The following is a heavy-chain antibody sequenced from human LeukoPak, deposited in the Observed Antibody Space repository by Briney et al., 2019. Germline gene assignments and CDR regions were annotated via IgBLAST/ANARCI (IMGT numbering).Heavy chain of an antibody. CDR3: ARMDPNYYYYGMDV. Sequence: GGSLRLSCAASGFSFGTYWMSWVRQAPGKGLEWVANIKPDGIEKNYVDSVKGRFSVFRDSTQNSLFLQMDSLRPEDTAVYYCARMDPNYYYYGMDVWGQGTTVTVSS. D-gene: IGHD3/OR15-3a*01. V-gene: IGHV3-7*01. CDR2: IKPDGIEK. J-gene: IGHJ6*02. CDR1: GFSFGTYW.